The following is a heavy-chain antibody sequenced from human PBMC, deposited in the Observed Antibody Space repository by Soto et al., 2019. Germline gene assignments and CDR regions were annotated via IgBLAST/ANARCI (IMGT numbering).Heavy chain of an antibody. J-gene: IGHJ6*03. CDR2: IYYSGST. CDR3: ARLLPPLYYYYYYMDV. V-gene: IGHV4-59*08. Sequence: QVQLQESGPGLVKPSETLSLTCTVSGGSISSYYWSWIRQPPGKGLEWIGYIYYSGSTNYNPSLKSRVTISVDTSKNQFSLKLSSVTAADTAVYYCARLLPPLYYYYYYMDVWGKGTTVTVSS. D-gene: IGHD2-15*01. CDR1: GGSISSYY.